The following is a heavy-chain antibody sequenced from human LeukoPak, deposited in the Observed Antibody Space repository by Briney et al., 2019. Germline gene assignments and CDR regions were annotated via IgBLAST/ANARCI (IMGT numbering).Heavy chain of an antibody. D-gene: IGHD2-15*01. CDR2: ISGSGGST. CDR1: GFTFSSYA. J-gene: IGHJ4*02. V-gene: IGHV3-23*01. Sequence: PGGSLRLSCAASGFTFSSYAMSWVRQAPGKGLGWVSGISGSGGSTHYADSVKGRFTISRDNSKNTLYLQMNSLRAEDTAVYFCAKDNALAPDYCSGGSCYLATFDYWGQGTLVTVSS. CDR3: AKDNALAPDYCSGGSCYLATFDY.